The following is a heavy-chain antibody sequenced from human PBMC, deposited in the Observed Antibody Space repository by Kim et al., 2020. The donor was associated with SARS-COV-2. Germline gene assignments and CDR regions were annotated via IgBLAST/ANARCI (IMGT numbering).Heavy chain of an antibody. Sequence: GGSLRLSCEASGFTFSSYWMNWVRQGPGKGLVWVSRIKSDGSDTHYADSVTGRFNISRDNAKNTLHLQLNSLGVEDMAMYYCARGSFQQGFDPWGQG. V-gene: IGHV3-74*01. D-gene: IGHD6-13*01. CDR3: ARGSFQQGFDP. CDR2: IKSDGSDT. CDR1: GFTFSSYW. J-gene: IGHJ5*02.